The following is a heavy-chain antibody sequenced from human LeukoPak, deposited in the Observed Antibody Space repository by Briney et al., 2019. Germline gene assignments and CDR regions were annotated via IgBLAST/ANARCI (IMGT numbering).Heavy chain of an antibody. CDR1: GGSISSGGYY. CDR2: IYYSGST. D-gene: IGHD3-3*02. V-gene: IGHV4-31*03. J-gene: IGHJ3*02. CDR3: AADLQAFAFDI. Sequence: SQTLSLTCTVSGGSISSGGYYWSWIRQHPGKGLEWIGYIYYSGSTFHNPSLKSRVTISVDTSKNQFSLKLNSVTAADTAVYYCAADLQAFAFDIWGQGTMITVSS.